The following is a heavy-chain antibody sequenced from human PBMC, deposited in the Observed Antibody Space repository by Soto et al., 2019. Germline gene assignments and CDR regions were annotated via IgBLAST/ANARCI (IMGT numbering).Heavy chain of an antibody. V-gene: IGHV4-31*03. CDR3: ARGDYYGSGSYFLEYYYGMDV. CDR2: IYYSGST. D-gene: IGHD3-10*01. CDR1: GGSISSGGYY. J-gene: IGHJ6*02. Sequence: PSETLSLTCTVSGGSISSGGYYWSWIRQHPGKGREWIGYIYYSGSTYYNPSLKSRVTISVDTSKNQFSLKLSSVTAADTAVYYCARGDYYGSGSYFLEYYYGMDVWGQGTTVTVSS.